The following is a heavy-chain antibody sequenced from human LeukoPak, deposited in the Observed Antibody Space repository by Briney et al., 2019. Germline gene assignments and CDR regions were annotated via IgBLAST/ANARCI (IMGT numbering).Heavy chain of an antibody. V-gene: IGHV1-69*13. CDR3: ARPSIGGSSGWPFDY. J-gene: IGHJ4*02. Sequence: ASVKVSCKASGGTVSSYVISWVRQAPGQGLEWMGGVLPIFGTAIYAQKWQGRVTITADESTSTAYMELRSLRSEDTAVYYCARPSIGGSSGWPFDYWGQGTLVTVSS. D-gene: IGHD6-19*01. CDR1: GGTVSSYV. CDR2: VLPIFGTA.